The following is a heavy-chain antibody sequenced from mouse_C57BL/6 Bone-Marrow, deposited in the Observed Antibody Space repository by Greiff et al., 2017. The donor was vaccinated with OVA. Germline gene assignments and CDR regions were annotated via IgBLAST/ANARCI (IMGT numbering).Heavy chain of an antibody. V-gene: IGHV3-6*01. CDR2: IRYDGRN. Sequence: EVQLQQSGPGLVKPSQSLSLTCSVTGYSITSGYSLNWIRQVPGNKLEWLGYIRYDGRNHYNPSLKNRISITSDTSKNQFFLKLNSVTTADTATYDGAREGWDFDYWGQGTTLTVSS. J-gene: IGHJ2*01. D-gene: IGHD1-1*02. CDR3: AREGWDFDY. CDR1: GYSITSGYS.